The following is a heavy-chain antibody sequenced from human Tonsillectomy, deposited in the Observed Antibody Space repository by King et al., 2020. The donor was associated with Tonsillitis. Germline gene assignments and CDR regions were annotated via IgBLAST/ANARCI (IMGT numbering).Heavy chain of an antibody. Sequence: VTLKESGPALVKPTQTLTLTCTFSGFSLTTSGMCMSWIRQTPGKALEWLARIDWDDDKYYTTSLKTRLTISKDTSKNQVVLTMTNMDPVDTATYYCARTSTAEVVGTNYYYAMDVWGQGTTVTVSS. CDR3: ARTSTAEVVGTNYYYAMDV. V-gene: IGHV2-70*11. J-gene: IGHJ6*02. CDR1: GFSLTTSGMC. CDR2: IDWDDDK. D-gene: IGHD6-19*01.